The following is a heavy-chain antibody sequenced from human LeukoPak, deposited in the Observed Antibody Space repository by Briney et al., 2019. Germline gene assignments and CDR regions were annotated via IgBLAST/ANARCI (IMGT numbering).Heavy chain of an antibody. Sequence: GASVKVSCKASGYTFTNFGVSWVRQAPGQGLEWMGWISAYNGNTDFAQKFQGRVTLTIETSTATAYMDLRSLKSDDTAVYYCAGDRYSGAYSFDYWGHGTLVTVSS. CDR2: ISAYNGNT. V-gene: IGHV1-18*01. J-gene: IGHJ4*01. CDR3: AGDRYSGAYSFDY. D-gene: IGHD5-12*01. CDR1: GYTFTNFG.